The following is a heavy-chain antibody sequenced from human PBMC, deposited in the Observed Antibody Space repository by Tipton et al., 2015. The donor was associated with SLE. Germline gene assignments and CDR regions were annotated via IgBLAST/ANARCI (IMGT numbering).Heavy chain of an antibody. CDR2: ISYGGRT. J-gene: IGHJ4*02. D-gene: IGHD5-24*01. CDR3: ARSARDGWFFDS. V-gene: IGHV4-39*07. Sequence: TLSLTCPVSDDSFTNTRYYWAWIRQPPGKGLEYIGSISYGGRTYYNRSLESRLTISVDTSKHQFSLNLTSMTAADTALYFCARSARDGWFFDSWGQGLLVTVSS. CDR1: DDSFTNTRYY.